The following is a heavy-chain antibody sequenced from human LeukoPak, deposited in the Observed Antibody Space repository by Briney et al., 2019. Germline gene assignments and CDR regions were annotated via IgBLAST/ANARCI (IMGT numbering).Heavy chain of an antibody. CDR2: ISSSSGYI. J-gene: IGHJ4*02. Sequence: GGSLRLSCAASGFTFSSYSMNWVRQAPGKGLEWVSSISSSSGYIYYADSVKGRFTISRDNAKNTLYLQMNSLRAEDTAVYYCARGLLGYCSGGSCYGDYWGQGTLVTVSS. CDR3: ARGLLGYCSGGSCYGDY. D-gene: IGHD2-15*01. V-gene: IGHV3-21*01. CDR1: GFTFSSYS.